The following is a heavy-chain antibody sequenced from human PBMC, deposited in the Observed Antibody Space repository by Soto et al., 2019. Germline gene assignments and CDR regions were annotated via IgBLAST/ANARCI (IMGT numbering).Heavy chain of an antibody. CDR1: GFTFSNYA. J-gene: IGHJ4*03. Sequence: GGSLRLSCAASGFTFSNYAMSWVRQAPGKGLEWVSVIRYGGSNKYYADSVKGRFTISRDNSKNTLYLQMNSLRAEDTAVYYCARDNARMVRGVIQYFDYWGKGTTVTVSS. CDR3: ARDNARMVRGVIQYFDY. V-gene: IGHV3-33*08. CDR2: IRYGGSNK. D-gene: IGHD3-10*01.